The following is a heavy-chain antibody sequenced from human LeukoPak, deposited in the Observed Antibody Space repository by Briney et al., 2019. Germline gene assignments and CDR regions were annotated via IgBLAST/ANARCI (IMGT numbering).Heavy chain of an antibody. CDR2: IYYDGST. Sequence: SETLSLTCAVSRGSISSYYWSWIRQSPGKGLEWIGYIYYDGSTNYNPSLKSRVTISLDTSKNQFSLRLSSVTAADTAVYYCASLGGSGSWNFGYWGQGALVTVSS. J-gene: IGHJ4*02. D-gene: IGHD3-10*01. V-gene: IGHV4-59*01. CDR3: ASLGGSGSWNFGY. CDR1: RGSISSYY.